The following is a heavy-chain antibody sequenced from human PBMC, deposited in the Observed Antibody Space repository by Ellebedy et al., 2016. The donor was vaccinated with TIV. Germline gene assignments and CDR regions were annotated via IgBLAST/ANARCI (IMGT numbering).Heavy chain of an antibody. V-gene: IGHV4-31*01. CDR1: GGSISSGGYY. CDR3: ARALTMVRGGGFDP. CDR2: IYYSGST. D-gene: IGHD3-10*01. Sequence: MPSETLSLTCTVSGGSISSGGYYWSWIRQHPGKGLEWIGYIYYSGSTYYNPSLKSLLTISVDTSKNQFSLKLSSVTAADTAVYYCARALTMVRGGGFDPWGQGTLVTVSS. J-gene: IGHJ5*02.